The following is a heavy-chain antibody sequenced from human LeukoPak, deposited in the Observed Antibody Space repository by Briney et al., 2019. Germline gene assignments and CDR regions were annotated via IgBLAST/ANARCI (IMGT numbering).Heavy chain of an antibody. Sequence: PSETLSLTCTVSGGSISSYYWSWIRQPAGKGLEWIGRIYTSGSTNYNPSLKSRVTMSVDTSKNQFSLKLSSVTAADTAVYYCARDKGNYPPKRASKYYYYYYMDVWGKGTTVTVSS. V-gene: IGHV4-4*07. J-gene: IGHJ6*03. D-gene: IGHD1-7*01. CDR3: ARDKGNYPPKRASKYYYYYYMDV. CDR2: IYTSGST. CDR1: GGSISSYY.